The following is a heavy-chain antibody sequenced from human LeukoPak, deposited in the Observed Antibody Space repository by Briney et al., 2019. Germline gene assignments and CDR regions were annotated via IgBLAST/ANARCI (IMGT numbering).Heavy chain of an antibody. V-gene: IGHV1-46*01. CDR1: GYSFGSNS. J-gene: IGHJ4*02. CDR2: IDPRGDST. D-gene: IGHD6-13*01. CDR3: ARDGSWSFDH. Sequence: ASVKVSCKASGYSFGSNSMHWVRQAPGQGLEWMGIIDPRGDSTANARKFQGRVTATMDTSTTIVYMELSSLTSEDTAVYYCARDGSWSFDHWGQGTLVTVSS.